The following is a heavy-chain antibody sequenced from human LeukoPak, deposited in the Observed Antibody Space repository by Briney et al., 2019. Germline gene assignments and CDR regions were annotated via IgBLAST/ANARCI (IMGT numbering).Heavy chain of an antibody. CDR2: INPNSGGT. Sequence: ASVKVSCKASGYTFPGYYMHWVRQAPGQGLEWMGRINPNSGGTNYAQKFQGRVTMTRDTSISTAYMELSRLRSDDTAVYYCARVGFGSYYDSSGYRSFDYWGQGTLVTVSS. D-gene: IGHD3-22*01. J-gene: IGHJ4*02. CDR1: GYTFPGYY. CDR3: ARVGFGSYYDSSGYRSFDY. V-gene: IGHV1-2*06.